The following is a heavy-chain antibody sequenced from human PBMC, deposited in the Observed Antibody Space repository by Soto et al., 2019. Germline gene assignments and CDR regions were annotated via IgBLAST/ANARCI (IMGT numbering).Heavy chain of an antibody. V-gene: IGHV4-30-4*01. D-gene: IGHD1-7*01. CDR2: IYYSGST. CDR3: AIRWYNWNSDAFDI. CDR1: GGSISSGDYY. Sequence: SETLSLTCTVSGGSISSGDYYWSWIRQPPGKGLEWIGYIYYSGSTYYNPSLKSRVTISVDTSKNQFSLKLSSVAAADTAVYYCAIRWYNWNSDAFDIWGQGTMVTVS. J-gene: IGHJ3*02.